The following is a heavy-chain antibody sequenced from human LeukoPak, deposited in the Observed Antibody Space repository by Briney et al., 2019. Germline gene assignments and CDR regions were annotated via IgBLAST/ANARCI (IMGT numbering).Heavy chain of an antibody. Sequence: GTSVKVSCKASGFTFTSSAMQWVRQARGQRLEWIGWIVVGSGNTNYAQKSQERVTITRDMSTSTAYMELSSLRSEDTAVYYRAGSLYSSSDYYYYYGMDVWGQGTTVTVSS. J-gene: IGHJ6*02. CDR2: IVVGSGNT. CDR3: AGSLYSSSDYYYYYGMDV. D-gene: IGHD6-6*01. CDR1: GFTFTSSA. V-gene: IGHV1-58*02.